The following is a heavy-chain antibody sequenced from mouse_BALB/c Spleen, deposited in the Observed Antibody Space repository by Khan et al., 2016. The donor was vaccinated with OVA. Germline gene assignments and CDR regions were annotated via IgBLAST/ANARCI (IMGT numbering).Heavy chain of an antibody. D-gene: IGHD2-14*01. CDR2: INPRSG. V-gene: IGHV1-4*01. Sequence: QVQLQQSGAELARPGASVKMSCKASGYTFTSHTMHWIKQRPGQGLEWIGYINPRSGYNQKLNDKATLTADISSSTAYMQLSSLTSDDSAVDYCARRTTEYALDYWGQGTSVTVSS. CDR3: ARRTTEYALDY. J-gene: IGHJ4*01. CDR1: GYTFTSHT.